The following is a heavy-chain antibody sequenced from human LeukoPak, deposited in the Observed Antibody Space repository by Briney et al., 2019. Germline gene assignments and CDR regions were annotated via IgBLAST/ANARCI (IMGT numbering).Heavy chain of an antibody. CDR3: ARVGYQYSSGWPNDY. CDR1: GYTFTGYY. J-gene: IGHJ4*02. CDR2: INPNSGGT. V-gene: IGHV1-2*02. Sequence: PQASVKVSCKASGYTFTGYYMHWVRQAPGQGLEWMGWINPNSGGTNYAQKFRGRVTMTRDTSISTAYMELSGLRSDDTAVYYCARVGYQYSSGWPNDYWGQGTLVTVSS. D-gene: IGHD6-19*01.